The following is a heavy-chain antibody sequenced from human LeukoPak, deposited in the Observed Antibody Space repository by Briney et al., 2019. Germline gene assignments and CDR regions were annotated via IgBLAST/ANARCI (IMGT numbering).Heavy chain of an antibody. CDR1: GYTFTGYY. V-gene: IGHV1-2*02. CDR3: ARDTLFTSISRSWFDP. D-gene: IGHD3-3*01. Sequence: GASVKVSCKASGYTFTGYYMHWVRQAPGQGLEWMGWINPNSGGTNYAQKFQGRVTMTRDTSISTAYMELSRLRSDDTAVYYCARDTLFTSISRSWFDPWGQGTLVTVSS. J-gene: IGHJ5*02. CDR2: INPNSGGT.